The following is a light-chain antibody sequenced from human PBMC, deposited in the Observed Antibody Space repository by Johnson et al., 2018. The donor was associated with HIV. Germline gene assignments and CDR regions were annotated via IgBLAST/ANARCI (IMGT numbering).Light chain of an antibody. V-gene: IGLV1-51*02. CDR1: SSNIGNNF. Sequence: QSVLTQPPSVSAAPGQKVTISCSGSSSNIGNNFVSWYQHLPGTAPKLLIYENSKRPSGIPDRFSGSKSGTSATLGITGLQTGDEADYYCGTWDTSLSVGLYVVGTGTQVTVL. J-gene: IGLJ1*01. CDR2: ENS. CDR3: GTWDTSLSVGLYV.